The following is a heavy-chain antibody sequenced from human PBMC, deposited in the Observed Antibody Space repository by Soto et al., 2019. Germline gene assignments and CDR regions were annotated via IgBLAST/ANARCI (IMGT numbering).Heavy chain of an antibody. CDR2: IKQDGSEK. CDR1: GFTFSSYW. J-gene: IGHJ4*02. D-gene: IGHD3-10*01. Sequence: GGSLRLSCAASGFTFSSYWMSWVRQAPGKGLEWVANIKQDGSEKYYVDSVKGRFTISRDNAKNSLYLQMNSLRAEDTAVYYCARGPIRWFGELLSVYWGQGTLVTVSS. CDR3: ARGPIRWFGELLSVY. V-gene: IGHV3-7*01.